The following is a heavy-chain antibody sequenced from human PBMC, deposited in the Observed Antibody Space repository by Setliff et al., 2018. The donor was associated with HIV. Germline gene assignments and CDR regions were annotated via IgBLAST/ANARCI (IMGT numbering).Heavy chain of an antibody. Sequence: PSETLSLTCTVSGGSINSGASYWSWIRQHPGKGLEWIGYIYSSGSTYYNPSLKSRVTISVDTSKNQFSLKLSFVTAADTAVYYCATSYNWNYLGWFDPWGQGTLVTVSS. V-gene: IGHV4-31*03. J-gene: IGHJ5*02. CDR1: GGSINSGASY. D-gene: IGHD1-7*01. CDR2: IYSSGST. CDR3: ATSYNWNYLGWFDP.